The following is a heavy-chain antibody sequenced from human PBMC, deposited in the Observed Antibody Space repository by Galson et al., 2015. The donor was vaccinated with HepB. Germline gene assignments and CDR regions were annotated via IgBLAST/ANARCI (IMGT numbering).Heavy chain of an antibody. Sequence: QSGAEVKKPGESLRISCKGSRYSFTSYWISWVRQMPGKGLEWMGRIDPSDSYTNYSPSFRGHVTISADKSISTAYLQWSSLKASDTAMYYCARIGADILTGSLYGMDVWGQGTTVTVSS. J-gene: IGHJ6*02. CDR2: IDPSDSYT. CDR1: RYSFTSYW. V-gene: IGHV5-10-1*01. CDR3: ARIGADILTGSLYGMDV. D-gene: IGHD3-9*01.